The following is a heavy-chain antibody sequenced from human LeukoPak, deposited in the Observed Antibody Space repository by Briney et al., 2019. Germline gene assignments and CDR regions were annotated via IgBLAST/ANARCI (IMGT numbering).Heavy chain of an antibody. Sequence: SETLSLTCTFSGGSISSDSDYWSWIRQPAGKGLEWIGRIYSGSTDYNPSLRSRLTISVDTSKNQFSLKLSSVTAADTAVYYCARGRVSGTTLYFDYWGQGTLFTVSS. CDR2: IYSGST. J-gene: IGHJ4*02. D-gene: IGHD1-1*01. CDR1: GGSISSDSDY. V-gene: IGHV4-61*02. CDR3: ARGRVSGTTLYFDY.